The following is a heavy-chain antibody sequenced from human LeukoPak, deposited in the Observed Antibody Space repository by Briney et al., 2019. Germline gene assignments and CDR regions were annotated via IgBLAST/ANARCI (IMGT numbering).Heavy chain of an antibody. CDR1: GFTFSDYY. D-gene: IGHD2-2*02. CDR2: ISSSGSTI. J-gene: IGHJ6*02. CDR3: ARDDCSSTSCYRHYYYYGMDV. V-gene: IGHV3-11*01. Sequence: GGSLRLSCAASGFTFSDYYMSWIRQAPVKGLEWVSYISSSGSTIYYADSVKGRFTISRDNAKNSLYLQMNSLRAEDTAVYYCARDDCSSTSCYRHYYYYGMDVWGQGTTVTVSS.